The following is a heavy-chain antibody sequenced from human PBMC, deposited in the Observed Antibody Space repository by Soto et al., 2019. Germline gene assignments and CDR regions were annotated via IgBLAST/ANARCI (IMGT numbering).Heavy chain of an antibody. V-gene: IGHV3-74*01. CDR2: INSDGSST. CDR1: GFTFSIYW. Sequence: GGALRLSCAASGFTFSIYWMDWVRQAPGRGLVLVSRINSDGSSTSYADSVKGRFTISIDNAKNTLYLQMNSLRAEDTAVYYCARAGPYCTNGVCSRRWYFDLWGRGTLVTVSS. CDR3: ARAGPYCTNGVCSRRWYFDL. J-gene: IGHJ2*01. D-gene: IGHD2-8*01.